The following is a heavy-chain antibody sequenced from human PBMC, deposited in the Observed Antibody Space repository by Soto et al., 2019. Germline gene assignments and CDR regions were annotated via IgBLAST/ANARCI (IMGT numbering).Heavy chain of an antibody. CDR1: GGSISSSTHY. J-gene: IGHJ4*02. Sequence: QLQLQESGPGLVKPSETLSLTCTVSGGSISSSTHYWGWIRQPPGKGLEWIGSIYTFGSSYYNPSLKRRVTMSVDTSKNQFSLKLSSVTAADTAVYYCAICFVGYTSSWYWGQGTLVTVSS. V-gene: IGHV4-39*01. CDR3: AICFVGYTSSWY. CDR2: IYTFGSS. D-gene: IGHD6-13*01.